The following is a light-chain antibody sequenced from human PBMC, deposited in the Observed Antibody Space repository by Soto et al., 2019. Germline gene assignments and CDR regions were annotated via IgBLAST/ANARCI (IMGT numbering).Light chain of an antibody. CDR3: SSYTTSNTRQIV. CDR2: DVT. V-gene: IGLV2-14*03. CDR1: SSDVGGYNY. J-gene: IGLJ1*01. Sequence: QSALTQPASVSGSPGQSITISCTGTSSDVGGYNYVSWYQHHPGKAPKLIIYDVTNRPSGVSNPFSGSKSGNTASLTISGPQPEDEAEYYCSSYTTSNTRQIVFGTGTKVTVL.